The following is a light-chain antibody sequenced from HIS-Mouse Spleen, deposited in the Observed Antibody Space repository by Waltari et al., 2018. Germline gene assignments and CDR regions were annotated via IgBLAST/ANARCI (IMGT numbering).Light chain of an antibody. Sequence: SSELTQDPAVSVALGQTVRIPCQGDNLRLYYASRYQQKPGQAPVLVIYGKNNRPSGIPDRFSGSSSGNTASLTITGAQAEDEADYYCNSRDSSGNHVVFGGGTKLTVL. CDR3: NSRDSSGNHVV. CDR2: GKN. CDR1: NLRLYY. V-gene: IGLV3-19*01. J-gene: IGLJ2*01.